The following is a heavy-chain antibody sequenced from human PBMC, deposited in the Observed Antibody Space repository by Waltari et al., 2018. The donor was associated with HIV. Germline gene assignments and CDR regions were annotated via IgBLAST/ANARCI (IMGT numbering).Heavy chain of an antibody. J-gene: IGHJ4*02. CDR1: GFTFNTFG. V-gene: IGHV3-48*04. Sequence: DVQLEESGGGLVQPGGSLRLSCAASGFTFNTFGFNWVRQAPGKALDWVSYISTSSRPLYYADAVKGRFTISRGDAKNSLYLEMNSLGADDTAVYYCAGESYYYDSSGYPLAYWGQGILVTVSS. D-gene: IGHD3-22*01. CDR3: AGESYYYDSSGYPLAY. CDR2: ISTSSRPL.